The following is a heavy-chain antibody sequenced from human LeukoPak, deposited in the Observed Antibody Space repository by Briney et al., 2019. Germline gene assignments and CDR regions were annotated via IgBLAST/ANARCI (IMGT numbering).Heavy chain of an antibody. Sequence: GGSLRLSCAAAGFTFSSYAMSWVRQAPGKGLERVSAISGSGGSTYYADSVKGRFTISRDNSKNTLYLQMNSLRAEDTAVYYCAKGLGYYDSSGSIDAFDIWGQGTMVTVSS. D-gene: IGHD3-22*01. CDR2: ISGSGGST. V-gene: IGHV3-23*01. CDR1: GFTFSSYA. J-gene: IGHJ3*02. CDR3: AKGLGYYDSSGSIDAFDI.